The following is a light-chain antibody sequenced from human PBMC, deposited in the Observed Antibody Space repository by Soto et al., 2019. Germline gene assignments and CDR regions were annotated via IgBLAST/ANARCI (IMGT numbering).Light chain of an antibody. CDR2: DAS. J-gene: IGKJ5*01. CDR3: QQRHSWTPTLT. Sequence: EIVLTQSPATLSLSPLEISTLCSRTVQSVIIYLSLYQQTPGQAPSLLIYDASNRATGIPARFSGSGSGTDFTLTISSLEPEDFAVSSCQQRHSWTPTLTFGQGTRLEIK. V-gene: IGKV3-11*01. CDR1: QSVIIY.